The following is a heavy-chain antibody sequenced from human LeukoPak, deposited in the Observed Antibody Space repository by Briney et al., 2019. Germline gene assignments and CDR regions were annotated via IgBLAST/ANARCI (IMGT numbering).Heavy chain of an antibody. Sequence: SETLSLTCTVSGYSISSGYYWGWIRQPAGKGLEWIGRIYTSGSTNYNPSLKSRVTISVDTSKNQFSLKLSSVTAADTAVYYCASSPYGSGSQGFDPWGQGTLVTVSS. CDR1: GYSISSGYY. CDR2: IYTSGST. CDR3: ASSPYGSGSQGFDP. D-gene: IGHD3-10*01. V-gene: IGHV4-38-2*02. J-gene: IGHJ5*02.